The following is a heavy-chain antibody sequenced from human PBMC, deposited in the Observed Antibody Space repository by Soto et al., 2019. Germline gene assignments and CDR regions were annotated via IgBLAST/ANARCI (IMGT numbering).Heavy chain of an antibody. CDR2: ISFSSTTI. CDR1: GFTFSSYS. CDR3: ARDNGVAGSFDP. J-gene: IGHJ5*02. Sequence: GGSLRLSCAASGFTFSSYSMNWVRQAPGKGLEWVAYISFSSTTIHYADSVKGRFTISRDNAKNSLYLQMKSLRDEDTPVYYCARDNGVAGSFDPWGQGTLVTVSS. V-gene: IGHV3-48*02. D-gene: IGHD6-13*01.